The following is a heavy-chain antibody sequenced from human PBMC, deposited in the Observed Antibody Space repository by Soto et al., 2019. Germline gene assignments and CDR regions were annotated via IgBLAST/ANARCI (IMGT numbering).Heavy chain of an antibody. J-gene: IGHJ1*01. Sequence: QVLLVESGGGVVQPGRSLRLSCAASGFTFSSYAMHWVRQAPGKGLEWVAAISYDGSDQYYADSVKGRFTISRDNSKNTLFLQMTSLRADDTAMYYCAKDLMPGAAPWQEYFHYGGQGTLVTVSS. V-gene: IGHV3-30-3*01. D-gene: IGHD6-13*01. CDR2: ISYDGSDQ. CDR1: GFTFSSYA. CDR3: AKDLMPGAAPWQEYFHY.